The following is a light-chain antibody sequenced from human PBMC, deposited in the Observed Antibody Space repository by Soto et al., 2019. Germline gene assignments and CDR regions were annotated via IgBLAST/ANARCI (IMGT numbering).Light chain of an antibody. Sequence: MTQSPSFLSASVGYKFTITCRATESVSKWLAWYQQKPGQAPRLLIYDISNRAAGVPARFSGSGSETEFTLTIRSLQSEDFAVYFCQQYNNWPSFGQGTRLEIK. CDR3: QQYNNWPS. CDR1: ESVSKW. J-gene: IGKJ5*01. CDR2: DIS. V-gene: IGKV3-15*01.